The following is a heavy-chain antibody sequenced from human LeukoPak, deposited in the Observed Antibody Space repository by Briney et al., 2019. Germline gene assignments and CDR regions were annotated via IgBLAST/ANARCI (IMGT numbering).Heavy chain of an antibody. CDR2: IYYSGST. V-gene: IGHV4-59*01. J-gene: IGHJ4*02. CDR3: ARGFGSGYYGVFDY. Sequence: SETLSLTCTVSGGSISSYYWSWIRQPPGKGLEWIGYIYYSGSTNYNPSLKRRVTISVETSKNQFSLSLSSVTAADTAVYYCARGFGSGYYGVFDYWGQGTLVTVSS. CDR1: GGSISSYY. D-gene: IGHD3-22*01.